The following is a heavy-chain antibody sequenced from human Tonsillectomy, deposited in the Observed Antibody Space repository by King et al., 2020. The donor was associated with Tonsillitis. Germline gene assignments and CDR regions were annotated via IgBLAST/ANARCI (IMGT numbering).Heavy chain of an antibody. Sequence: VQLVESGAEVKKPGASVKVSCKASGYTFTSYYMHWVRQAPGQGLEWMGIINPSGDSTSYAQKFQGRVTMTRDTSTSTVYMELSSLRSEDTAVYYCARGGAYYYDSSGFPFQHWGQGTLVTVSS. V-gene: IGHV1-46*01. D-gene: IGHD3-22*01. CDR1: GYTFTSYY. CDR2: INPSGDST. CDR3: ARGGAYYYDSSGFPFQH. J-gene: IGHJ1*01.